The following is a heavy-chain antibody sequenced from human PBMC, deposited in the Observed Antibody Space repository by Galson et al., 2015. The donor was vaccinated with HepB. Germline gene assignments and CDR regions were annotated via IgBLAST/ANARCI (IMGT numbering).Heavy chain of an antibody. J-gene: IGHJ5*02. CDR3: ARVDTNFNWFDP. V-gene: IGHV1-18*04. CDR1: GYTFTMYG. D-gene: IGHD4-11*01. CDR2: IYPYNGNR. Sequence: SVKVSCKASGYTFTMYGISWVRQAPGQGLEWMGWIYPYNGNRSYAQRFQDRATMTTDTSTNTAYMELRRLRSDDTAVYYCARVDTNFNWFDPGAREPWSPSPQ.